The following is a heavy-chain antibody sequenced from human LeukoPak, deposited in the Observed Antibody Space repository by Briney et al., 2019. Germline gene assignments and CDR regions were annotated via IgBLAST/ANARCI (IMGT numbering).Heavy chain of an antibody. Sequence: SETLSLTCTVSDYSISSAYYWGWLRPPPGKGLEWIGSIYHSGSTYYNPSLKSRVTISVDTSKNQFSLKLSSVTAADTAVYFCARGVTMIGRLRFDPWGQGTLVTVSS. CDR1: DYSISSAYY. V-gene: IGHV4-38-2*02. CDR3: ARGVTMIGRLRFDP. J-gene: IGHJ5*02. CDR2: IYHSGST. D-gene: IGHD3-22*01.